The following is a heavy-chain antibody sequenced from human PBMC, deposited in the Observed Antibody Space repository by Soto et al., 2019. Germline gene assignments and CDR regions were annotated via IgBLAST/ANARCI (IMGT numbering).Heavy chain of an antibody. Sequence: XTLSLTCTVSGXSVRSYYWSWIRQPPGKGLELTGYIYYSGYTSYNPSLKSRVTIGVDTSKNQFSLKLNSVTAADPAVYYCARCFSGNYPSRPEEQYYFDSWGQGTLGTVSS. CDR2: IYYSGYT. V-gene: IGHV4-59*02. CDR1: GXSVRSYY. D-gene: IGHD1-26*01. J-gene: IGHJ4*02. CDR3: ARCFSGNYPSRPEEQYYFDS.